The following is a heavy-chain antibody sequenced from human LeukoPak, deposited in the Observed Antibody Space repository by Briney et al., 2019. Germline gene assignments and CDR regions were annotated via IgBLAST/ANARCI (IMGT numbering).Heavy chain of an antibody. CDR3: ARVLDGSGDYFDY. CDR1: GYTFTDYW. J-gene: IGHJ4*02. D-gene: IGHD5-24*01. CDR2: IYPDDSDT. Sequence: GESLKISCKASGYTFTDYWIGWVRQMPGKGLEWMGIIYPDDSDTRYSPSFQGQVTISADKSISTAYLQWSSLKASDTAMYYCARVLDGSGDYFDYWGQGTLVTVSS. V-gene: IGHV5-51*01.